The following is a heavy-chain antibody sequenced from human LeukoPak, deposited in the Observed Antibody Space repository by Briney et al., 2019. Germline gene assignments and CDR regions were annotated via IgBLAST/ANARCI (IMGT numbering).Heavy chain of an antibody. J-gene: IGHJ2*01. CDR1: GFTFSSYG. Sequence: GGSLRLSCAASGFTFSSYGMHWVRQAPGRGLEWVAFIPYNERNKYYADSVKGRFTISRDNSKNMVHLQMNSVRAEDTAVYYCAKDFGGSGLLWXXXLWXRGTLVIVSS. D-gene: IGHD3-10*01. CDR3: AKDFGGSGLLWXXXL. V-gene: IGHV3-30*02. CDR2: IPYNERNK.